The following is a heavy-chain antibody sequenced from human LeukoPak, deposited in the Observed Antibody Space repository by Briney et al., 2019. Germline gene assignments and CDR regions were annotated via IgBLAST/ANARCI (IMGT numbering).Heavy chain of an antibody. CDR2: ISGNGGST. Sequence: GGSLRLSCAASGFTFSSYAMSWVRQAPGKGLEWVSAISGNGGSTYYADSVKGRFTISRDNSKNTLYLQMNSLRAEDTAVYYCAKVDCSSTSCYYWGQGTLVTVSS. CDR1: GFTFSSYA. J-gene: IGHJ4*02. D-gene: IGHD2-2*01. V-gene: IGHV3-23*01. CDR3: AKVDCSSTSCYY.